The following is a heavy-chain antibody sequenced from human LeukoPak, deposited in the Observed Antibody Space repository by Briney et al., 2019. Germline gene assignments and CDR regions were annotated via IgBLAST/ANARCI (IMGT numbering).Heavy chain of an antibody. Sequence: PSETLSLTCTVPGGSVSSGSYYWSWIRQPPGKGLEWIGYIYYSGSTNYNPSLKSRVTISVDTSKNQFSLKLSSVTAADTAVYYCARAVLYSSGWWALFDYWGQGTLVTVSS. CDR3: ARAVLYSSGWWALFDY. J-gene: IGHJ4*02. CDR2: IYYSGST. V-gene: IGHV4-61*01. D-gene: IGHD6-19*01. CDR1: GGSVSSGSYY.